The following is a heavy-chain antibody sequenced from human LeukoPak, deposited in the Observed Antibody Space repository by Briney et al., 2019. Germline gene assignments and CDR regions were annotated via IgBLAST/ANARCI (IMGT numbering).Heavy chain of an antibody. V-gene: IGHV3-30*18. CDR3: AKDERGYSDY. CDR1: GFTFSSYD. J-gene: IGHJ4*02. Sequence: PGRSLRLSCAASGFTFSSYDMHWVRQAPGKGLEWVAVISYDGSNKYYADSVKGRFTISRDNSKNTLYLQMNSLRAEDTAVYYCAKDERGYSDYWGQGTLVTVSS. CDR2: ISYDGSNK. D-gene: IGHD5-12*01.